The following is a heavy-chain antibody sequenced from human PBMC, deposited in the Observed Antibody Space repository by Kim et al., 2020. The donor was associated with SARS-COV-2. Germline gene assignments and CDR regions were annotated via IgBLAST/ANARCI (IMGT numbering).Heavy chain of an antibody. J-gene: IGHJ4*02. V-gene: IGHV4-59*13. D-gene: IGHD3-22*01. CDR3: ARAVDSSGYYPEY. CDR2: IYYSGST. CDR1: GGSISSYY. Sequence: SETLSPTCTVSGGSISSYYWSWIRQPPGKGLEWIGYIYYSGSTNYNPSLKSRVTISVDTSKNQFSLKLSSVTAADTAVYYCARAVDSSGYYPEYWGQGTLVTVSS.